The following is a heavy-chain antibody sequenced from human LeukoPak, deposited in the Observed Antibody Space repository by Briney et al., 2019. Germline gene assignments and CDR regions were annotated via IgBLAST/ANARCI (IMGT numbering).Heavy chain of an antibody. D-gene: IGHD1-7*01. CDR3: ARDGITGTTHYYYYMDV. Sequence: SETLSLTCTVSGGSISSYYWSWIRQPPWKGLEWIGYIYYSGSTNYNPSLKSRVTISVDTSKNQFSLKLSSVTAADTAVYYCARDGITGTTHYYYYMDVWGKGTTVTVSS. CDR2: IYYSGST. V-gene: IGHV4-59*01. J-gene: IGHJ6*03. CDR1: GGSISSYY.